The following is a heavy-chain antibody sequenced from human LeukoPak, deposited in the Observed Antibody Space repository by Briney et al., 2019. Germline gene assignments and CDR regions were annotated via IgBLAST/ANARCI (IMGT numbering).Heavy chain of an antibody. J-gene: IGHJ3*02. V-gene: IGHV3-23*01. CDR3: AKLRYTLTAGAFDI. Sequence: GGSLRLSCAASGFTFSSYAMSWLRQAPGNGLEWVSAISGSGGSTYYEDSVKGRFTISRDNSKNTLYLQMNSLRAEDTAVYYSAKLRYTLTAGAFDIWGQGTMVTVSS. D-gene: IGHD3-9*01. CDR1: GFTFSSYA. CDR2: ISGSGGST.